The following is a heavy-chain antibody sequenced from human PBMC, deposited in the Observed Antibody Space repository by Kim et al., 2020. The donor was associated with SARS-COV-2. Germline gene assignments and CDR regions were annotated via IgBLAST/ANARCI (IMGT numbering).Heavy chain of an antibody. V-gene: IGHV4-61*02. D-gene: IGHD3-9*01. CDR3: ARDGPHYEILTGSYSSPFDY. Sequence: SETLSLTCTVSGGSISSGSYYWSWIRQPAGKGLEWIGRIYTSGSTNYNPSLKSRVTISVDTSKNQFSLKLSSVTAADTAVYYCARDGPHYEILTGSYSSPFDYWGQGTLVTVSS. CDR2: IYTSGST. CDR1: GGSISSGSYY. J-gene: IGHJ4*02.